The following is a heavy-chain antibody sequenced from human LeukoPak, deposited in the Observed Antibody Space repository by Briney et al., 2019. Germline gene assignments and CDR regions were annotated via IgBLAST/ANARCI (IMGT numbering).Heavy chain of an antibody. CDR2: ISGSGDST. Sequence: GGSLRLSCAASGFTFSNYAMRWVRQAPGKGLEWVSGISGSGDSTYYADSVKGRFTISRDNSKNTLYLQMNSLRAEDTAVYYCAKVVVPAATYYFDYWGQGTLVTVSS. CDR3: AKVVVPAATYYFDY. V-gene: IGHV3-23*01. D-gene: IGHD2-2*01. CDR1: GFTFSNYA. J-gene: IGHJ4*02.